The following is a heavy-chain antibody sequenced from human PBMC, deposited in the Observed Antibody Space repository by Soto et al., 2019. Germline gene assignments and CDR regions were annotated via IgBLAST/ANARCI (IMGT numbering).Heavy chain of an antibody. CDR1: GGSISSGGYY. V-gene: IGHV4-31*03. D-gene: IGHD2-21*02. CDR2: IYYSGST. J-gene: IGHJ6*02. Sequence: SETLSLTCSVSGGSISSGGYYWSWIRQHPGKGLEWIAYIYYSGSTYYNPSLKSRVTISVDTSKNQLSLKLSSVTAADTAMYYCAREPCGGDCYGYYYHGMDVWGQGTTVTVSS. CDR3: AREPCGGDCYGYYYHGMDV.